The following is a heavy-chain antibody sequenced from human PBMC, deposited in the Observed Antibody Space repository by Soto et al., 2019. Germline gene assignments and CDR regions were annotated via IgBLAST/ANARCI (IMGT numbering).Heavy chain of an antibody. CDR2: ISGSGGST. D-gene: IGHD3-3*01. Sequence: GGSLRLSCAASGLPFSSYAMSWVRQAPGKGLEWVSAISGSGGSTYYADSVKGRFTISRDNSKNTLYLQMNSLRAEDTAVYYCAKDRDARGYYDFWSGPGAFDIWGQGTMVTVSS. J-gene: IGHJ3*02. CDR3: AKDRDARGYYDFWSGPGAFDI. CDR1: GLPFSSYA. V-gene: IGHV3-23*01.